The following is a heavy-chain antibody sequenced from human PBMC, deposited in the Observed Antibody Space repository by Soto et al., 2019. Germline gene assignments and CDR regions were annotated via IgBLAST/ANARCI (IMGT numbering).Heavy chain of an antibody. CDR1: GGSFSGYY. CDR2: INHSGST. J-gene: IGHJ4*02. D-gene: IGHD6-19*01. V-gene: IGHV4-34*01. CDR3: ARGRYSSGWARSDY. Sequence: QVQLQQWGAGLLKPSETLSLTCAVYGGSFSGYYWSWIRQPPGKGLEWIGEINHSGSTNYNPSLKSRVTISVDTSKNQFSLKLSSVTAADTAVYYCARGRYSSGWARSDYWGQGTLVTVSS.